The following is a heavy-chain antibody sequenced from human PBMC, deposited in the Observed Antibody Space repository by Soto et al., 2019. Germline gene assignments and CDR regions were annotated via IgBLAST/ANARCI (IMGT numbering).Heavy chain of an antibody. CDR2: IYHSGGT. Sequence: ASETLSLTCAVSGGSITSSNWWSWVRQPPGKGLEWIGEIYHSGGTNYNPSLKSRVTISVDKSKNQFSLNLTSVTAADTAVYYCARIHHPYSRSWYLAYWGQGTLVTVSS. J-gene: IGHJ4*02. CDR3: ARIHHPYSRSWYLAY. D-gene: IGHD6-13*01. V-gene: IGHV4-4*02. CDR1: GGSITSSNW.